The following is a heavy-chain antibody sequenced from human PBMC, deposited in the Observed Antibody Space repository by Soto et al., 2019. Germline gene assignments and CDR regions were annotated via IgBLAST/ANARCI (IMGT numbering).Heavy chain of an antibody. Sequence: GGSLRLSCAASGFTFSSYGMHWVRQAPGKGLEWVAVISYDGSNKYYADSVKGRFTISRDNSKNTLYLQMNSLRAEDTAVYYCAKAAIQEMDTMDYWGQGNLVTVSS. CDR1: GFTFSSYG. CDR3: AKAAIQEMDTMDY. CDR2: ISYDGSNK. D-gene: IGHD5-18*01. J-gene: IGHJ4*02. V-gene: IGHV3-30*18.